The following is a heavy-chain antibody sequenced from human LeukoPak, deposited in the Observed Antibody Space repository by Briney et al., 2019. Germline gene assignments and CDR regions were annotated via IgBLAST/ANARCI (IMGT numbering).Heavy chain of an antibody. Sequence: GGSLRLSCAASGFTFDDYAMHWVRQAPGKGLEWVSVISWNSGSIGYADSVKGRFTISRDNAKNSLYLQMNSLRAEDTALYYCAKGHDYGGPTLTDYWGQGTLVTVSS. CDR2: ISWNSGSI. D-gene: IGHD4-23*01. V-gene: IGHV3-9*01. CDR3: AKGHDYGGPTLTDY. J-gene: IGHJ4*02. CDR1: GFTFDDYA.